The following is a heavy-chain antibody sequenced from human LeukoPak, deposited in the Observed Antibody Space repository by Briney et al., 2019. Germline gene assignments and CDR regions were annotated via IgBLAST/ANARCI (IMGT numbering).Heavy chain of an antibody. D-gene: IGHD5-18*01. CDR2: MNPNSGNT. CDR1: GYTFTSYD. Sequence: GASVKVSCEASGYTFTSYDINWVRQATGQGLEWMGWMNPNSGNTGYAQKFQGRVTMTRNTSISTAYMELSSLRSEDTAVYYCARYSGYSYGYGHWGQGTLVTVSS. J-gene: IGHJ4*02. CDR3: ARYSGYSYGYGH. V-gene: IGHV1-8*01.